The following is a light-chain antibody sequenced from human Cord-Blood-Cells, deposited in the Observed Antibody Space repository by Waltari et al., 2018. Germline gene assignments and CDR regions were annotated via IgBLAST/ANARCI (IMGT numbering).Light chain of an antibody. J-gene: IGKJ5*01. CDR3: QQRSNWPIT. CDR2: DAS. Sequence: VLTQSPATLSLSPGERATLSCRASQSVRSYLAWYQQKPGQAPRLLIYDASNRATGIPARFSGSGSGTYFTLTISSLEPEDFAVYYCQQRSNWPITFGQGTRLEIK. V-gene: IGKV3-11*01. CDR1: QSVRSY.